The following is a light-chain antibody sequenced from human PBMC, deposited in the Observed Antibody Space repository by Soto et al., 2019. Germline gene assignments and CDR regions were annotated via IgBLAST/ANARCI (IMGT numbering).Light chain of an antibody. CDR1: SGYSNYK. CDR2: VGTGGIVG. CDR3: GADHGSGSNFVRE. Sequence: QSVLTQPPSASASLGASVTLTCTLSSGYSNYKVDWYQQRPGKGPRFVMRVGTGGIVGSKGDGIPDRFSVLGSGLNRYLTIKNIQEEDESDYHCGADHGSGSNFVREFGGGTQLTVL. J-gene: IGLJ2*01. V-gene: IGLV9-49*01.